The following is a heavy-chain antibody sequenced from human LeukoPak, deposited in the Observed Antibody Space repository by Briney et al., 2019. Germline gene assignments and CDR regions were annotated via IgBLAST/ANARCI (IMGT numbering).Heavy chain of an antibody. CDR3: ARPLGTGAFGELS. Sequence: PGGSLRLSCAASGFTVSSNYMSWVRQAPGKGLEWVSVIYTGGSTSYADSVKGRFTISRDSSKNTLFLQMNSLRAEDTAVYYCARPLGTGAFGELSWGQGTLVTVSS. CDR2: IYTGGST. V-gene: IGHV3-66*04. D-gene: IGHD3-10*01. CDR1: GFTVSSNY. J-gene: IGHJ5*02.